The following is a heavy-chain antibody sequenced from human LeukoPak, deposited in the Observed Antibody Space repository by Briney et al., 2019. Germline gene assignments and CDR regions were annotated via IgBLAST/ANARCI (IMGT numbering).Heavy chain of an antibody. J-gene: IGHJ6*02. CDR3: ARVDIVATTSGEYYYYGMDV. D-gene: IGHD5-12*01. CDR1: GYTFTSYG. CDR2: ISAYNGNT. V-gene: IGHV1-18*01. Sequence: ASVKVSCKASGYTFTSYGISWVRQAPGQGLDWMGWISAYNGNTNYAQKLQGRVTMTTDTSTSTAYMELRSLRSDDTAVYYCARVDIVATTSGEYYYYGMDVWGQGTTVTVSS.